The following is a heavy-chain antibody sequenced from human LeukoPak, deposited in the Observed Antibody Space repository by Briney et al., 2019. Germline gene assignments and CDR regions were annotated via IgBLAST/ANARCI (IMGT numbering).Heavy chain of an antibody. CDR3: ARARVEYDIFTGQYSRLAFDI. CDR1: GYTFTSYD. J-gene: IGHJ3*02. V-gene: IGHV1-8*01. D-gene: IGHD3-9*01. CDR2: MNPNSGNT. Sequence: RASVKVSCKASGYTFTSYDINWVRQATGQGLEWMGWMNPNSGNTGYAQKFQGRITMTRNTSISTAYMELSSLRSEDTAVYYCARARVEYDIFTGQYSRLAFDIWGQGTMVTVSS.